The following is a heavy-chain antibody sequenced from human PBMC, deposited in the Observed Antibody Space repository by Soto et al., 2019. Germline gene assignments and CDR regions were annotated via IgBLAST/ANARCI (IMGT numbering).Heavy chain of an antibody. V-gene: IGHV4-61*01. D-gene: IGHD3-22*01. CDR2: IYYSGST. J-gene: IGHJ3*02. Sequence: PAETLSLTCTVSGGSVSSGSYYWGWIRQPPGKGLEWIGCIYYSGSTNDNPSFKSRVTISVDTSKNQFSLKRSSVTAAYTAVYYCERVLVYYYSSGYYTSPFAFDIWGQGTMVTVSS. CDR3: ERVLVYYYSSGYYTSPFAFDI. CDR1: GGSVSSGSYY.